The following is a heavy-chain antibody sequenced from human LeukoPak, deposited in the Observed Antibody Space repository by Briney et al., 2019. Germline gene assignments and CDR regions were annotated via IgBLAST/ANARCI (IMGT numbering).Heavy chain of an antibody. Sequence: GASVKVSCKTSGYTFTDYFIHWVRQAPGQGLEWMGRVNPNSAVTGSEQKFQGRVTMTRDTSISTVYMELNRLTSDDTAVYYCARDLSSTSNWEFDYWGQGTLVTVSS. J-gene: IGHJ4*02. V-gene: IGHV1-2*06. D-gene: IGHD7-27*01. CDR3: ARDLSSTSNWEFDY. CDR1: GYTFTDYF. CDR2: VNPNSAVT.